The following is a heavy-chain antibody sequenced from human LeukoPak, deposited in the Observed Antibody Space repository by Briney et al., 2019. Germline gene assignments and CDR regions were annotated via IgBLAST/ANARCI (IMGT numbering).Heavy chain of an antibody. CDR1: GFIFSPYW. V-gene: IGHV3-7*01. D-gene: IGHD2-15*01. CDR3: ARVRIEWYIDL. CDR2: MKEDGGEK. Sequence: PGGSLRLSCAASGFIFSPYWVTWVRQAPGMGLEWVANMKEDGGEKFYVDSVRGRFTISRDNAKNSVYLQMNSLRVEDTGVYYCARVRIEWYIDLWGRGTLVTVST. J-gene: IGHJ2*01.